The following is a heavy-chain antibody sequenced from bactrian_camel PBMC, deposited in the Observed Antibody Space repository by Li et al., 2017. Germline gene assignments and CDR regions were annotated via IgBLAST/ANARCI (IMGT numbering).Heavy chain of an antibody. CDR3: AGKTHFAAAAGPWDDFGF. J-gene: IGHJ6*01. V-gene: IGHV3-3*01. D-gene: IGHD1*01. Sequence: HVQLVESGGGSVQAGESLTLSCVNSGATYSSYCMAWFRQTPGKEREAVARICDRGGTLYADSVKGRFTISEDKVKRAVTLQMNSLKLEDTATYYCAGKTHFAAAAGPWDDFGFWAQGTQVTVS. CDR2: ICDRGGT. CDR1: GATYSSYC.